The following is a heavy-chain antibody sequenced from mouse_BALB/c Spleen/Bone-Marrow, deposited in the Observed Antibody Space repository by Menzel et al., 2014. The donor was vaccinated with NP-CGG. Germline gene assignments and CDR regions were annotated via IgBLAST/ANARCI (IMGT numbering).Heavy chain of an antibody. D-gene: IGHD2-14*01. CDR3: ARGGYDGAWFAY. V-gene: IGHV1S56*01. CDR2: IYPGNVNT. J-gene: IGHJ3*01. CDR1: GYTFTSYY. Sequence: QVQLQQSGPELVKPGASARISCKASGYTFTSYYIHWVKQRPGQGLEWIGWIYPGNVNTNYNEKFKGKATLTADKSSSTAYMQLSSLTSEDSAVYFWARGGYDGAWFAYWGQGTLVTVSA.